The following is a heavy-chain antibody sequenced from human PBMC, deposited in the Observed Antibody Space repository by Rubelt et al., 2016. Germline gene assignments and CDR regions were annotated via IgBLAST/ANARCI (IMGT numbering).Heavy chain of an antibody. J-gene: IGHJ4*02. Sequence: QLQLQESGPGLVKPSETLSLICTVSGGSISSTSSYWGWIRQPPGKGLEWVGYIYYSGYTHYNPSLQSRVTVSVDTSKNQFSLKLGSVPAADTAVYYCARGNLNWGQGTLVTVSS. CDR3: ARGNLN. CDR1: GGSISSTSSY. V-gene: IGHV4-61*05. CDR2: IYYSGYT.